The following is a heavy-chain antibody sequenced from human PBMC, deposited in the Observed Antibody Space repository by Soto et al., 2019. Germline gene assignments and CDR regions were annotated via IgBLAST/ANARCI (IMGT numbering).Heavy chain of an antibody. CDR3: ARDPGYCSGGSCYLWFDP. D-gene: IGHD2-15*01. Sequence: QVQLQESGPGLVKPSQTLSLTCTVSGGSISSGGYYWSWIRQHPGKGLEWIGYIYYSGSTYYNPSLKSRVTISLDPSKNQFSLKLSSVTAADTAVYYCARDPGYCSGGSCYLWFDPWGQGTLVTVSS. CDR2: IYYSGST. J-gene: IGHJ5*02. V-gene: IGHV4-31*03. CDR1: GGSISSGGYY.